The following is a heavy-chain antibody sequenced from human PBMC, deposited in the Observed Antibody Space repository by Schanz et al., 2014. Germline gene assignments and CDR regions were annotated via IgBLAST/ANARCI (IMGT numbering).Heavy chain of an antibody. D-gene: IGHD2-2*01. V-gene: IGHV1-18*01. CDR1: GGTFSSST. CDR3: ARGSPYCSSTSCSGLDAYDV. Sequence: QVQLVQSGAEVKKPGSSVKVSCKASGGTFSSSTLTWVRQAPGQGLEWMGWISAYNGHTTYAQKFQGRVTMTTDTSTSTAYMELRNVRYDDTAMYYCARGSPYCSSTSCSGLDAYDVWGQGTLVTVSS. CDR2: ISAYNGHT. J-gene: IGHJ3*01.